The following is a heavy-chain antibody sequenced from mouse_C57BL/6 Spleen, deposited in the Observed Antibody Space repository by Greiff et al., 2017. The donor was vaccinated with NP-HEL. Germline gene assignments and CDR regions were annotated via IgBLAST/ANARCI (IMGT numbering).Heavy chain of an antibody. Sequence: QVQLQQPGAELVKPGASVKLSCKASGYTFTSYWMQWVKQRPGQGLEWIGEIDPSDSYTNYNQKFKGKATLTVDTSSSTAYMQLSSLTSEDSAVYYCARGGYYGNYPYYFDYWGQGTTLTVSS. D-gene: IGHD2-1*01. J-gene: IGHJ2*01. CDR1: GYTFTSYW. V-gene: IGHV1-50*01. CDR3: ARGGYYGNYPYYFDY. CDR2: IDPSDSYT.